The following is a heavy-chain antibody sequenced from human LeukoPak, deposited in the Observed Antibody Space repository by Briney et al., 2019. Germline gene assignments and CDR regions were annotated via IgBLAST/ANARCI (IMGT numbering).Heavy chain of an antibody. V-gene: IGHV3-23*01. J-gene: IGHJ4*02. D-gene: IGHD2-8*02. CDR1: GFTFSTYA. CDR3: AKIREPYLVGAYFDY. CDR2: LSGSGGTT. Sequence: PGGSLRLSCAASGFTFSTYAMSWVRQAPGKGLEWVSSLSGSGGTTYYADSVKGRFTISRGNSKNTVYLQMNSLRAEDTAVYYCAKIREPYLVGAYFDYRGQGTLVTVSS.